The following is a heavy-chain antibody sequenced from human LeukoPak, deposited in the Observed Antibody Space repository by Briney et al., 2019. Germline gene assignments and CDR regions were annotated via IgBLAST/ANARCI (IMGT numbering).Heavy chain of an antibody. CDR1: GGYISSFY. Sequence: PSETLSLTCTVSGGYISSFYWSWIRQPPEKGLEWIGYVHYSGSTNYNPSLKSRVIISVDSSKNQFSLKLSSVTAADTAVYYCATYYSDSSAYVHYLDSWGRGTLVTVSS. V-gene: IGHV4-59*03. J-gene: IGHJ4*02. CDR2: VHYSGST. CDR3: ATYYSDSSAYVHYLDS. D-gene: IGHD3-22*01.